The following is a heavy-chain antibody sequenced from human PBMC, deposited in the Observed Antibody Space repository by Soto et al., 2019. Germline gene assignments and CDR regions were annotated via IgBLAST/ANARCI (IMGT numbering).Heavy chain of an antibody. CDR1: GDSSVSDNNY. D-gene: IGHD4-4*01. J-gene: IGHJ4*02. Sequence: SLTFTVSGDSSVSDNNYCSWIRQPPGKALAWMGYIYYSGNTYYKMSLKIGFTISGDASNNQISLKRSLVTSADTAVYYCARLSPITTRGRRHLVSVST. V-gene: IGHV4-30-4*01. CDR3: ARLSPITT. CDR2: IYYSGNT.